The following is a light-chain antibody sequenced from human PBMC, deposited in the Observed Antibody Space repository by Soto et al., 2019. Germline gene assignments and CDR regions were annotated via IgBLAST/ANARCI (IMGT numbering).Light chain of an antibody. CDR2: DPS. Sequence: EIVLTQSPATPSLPPGERATLSCRAYPSVSSYLAWYQQNPGKVPRLLTYDPSTRAPGIPARFSASCPGTDFALTISRLEPEDFAVDYSQHRSDSPERVGHGNKVE. CDR1: PSVSSY. V-gene: IGKV3-11*01. J-gene: IGKJ1*01. CDR3: QHRSDSPER.